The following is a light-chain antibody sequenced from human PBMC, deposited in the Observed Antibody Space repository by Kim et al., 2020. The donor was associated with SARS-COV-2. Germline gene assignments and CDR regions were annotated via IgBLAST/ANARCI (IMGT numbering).Light chain of an antibody. V-gene: IGLV3-19*01. CDR3: NSRDSSGNHLV. Sequence: ARGTTVRITCQGDSLRTYYASWYQQKQGQAPVLVIYGKNNRTSGIPDRFSGSSSGNTAYLTITGAQAEDESDYYCNSRDSSGNHLVFGGGTQLTVL. J-gene: IGLJ2*01. CDR1: SLRTYY. CDR2: GKN.